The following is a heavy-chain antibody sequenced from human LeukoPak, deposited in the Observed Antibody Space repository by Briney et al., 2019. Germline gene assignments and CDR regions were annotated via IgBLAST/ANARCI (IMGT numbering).Heavy chain of an antibody. J-gene: IGHJ6*03. D-gene: IGHD2-15*01. Sequence: SETLSLTCTVSGGSISSGSYYWSWIRQPAGKGLEWIGRIYTSGSTNYNPSLKSRVTMSVDTSKNQFSLKLSSVTAADTAVYYCAREAVFYMDVWGKGTTVTISS. CDR1: GGSISSGSYY. V-gene: IGHV4-61*02. CDR3: AREAVFYMDV. CDR2: IYTSGST.